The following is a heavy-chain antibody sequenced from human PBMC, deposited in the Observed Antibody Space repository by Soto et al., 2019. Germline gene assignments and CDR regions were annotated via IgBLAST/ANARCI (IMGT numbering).Heavy chain of an antibody. D-gene: IGHD6-13*01. CDR1: GYSFTSYW. V-gene: IGHV5-10-1*01. CDR3: TRRASSSLYHFDF. Sequence: VASLKISWQASGYSFTSYWITLVRQMPGKGLEWMATIDPSDSYVDYSPSFRGHVTFSVDRSITTVYLQWNRLKASDGAMYFCTRRASSSLYHFDFWGQGALVTVSS. J-gene: IGHJ4*02. CDR2: IDPSDSYV.